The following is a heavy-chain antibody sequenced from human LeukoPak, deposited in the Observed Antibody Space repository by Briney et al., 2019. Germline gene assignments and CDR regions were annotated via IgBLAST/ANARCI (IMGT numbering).Heavy chain of an antibody. CDR1: GXSFTNYW. CDR2: FYPDDSES. D-gene: IGHD3-10*01. V-gene: IGHV5-51*01. J-gene: IGHJ4*02. CDR3: ARLAGGIYGLGPLDY. Sequence: GESPKISCKASGXSFTNYWVGWVRQMPGKGLEWMGIFYPDDSESRYSPSFQGQVTISADKSISTAYLQWSSLKASDTAMYYCARLAGGIYGLGPLDYWGQGTLVIVSS.